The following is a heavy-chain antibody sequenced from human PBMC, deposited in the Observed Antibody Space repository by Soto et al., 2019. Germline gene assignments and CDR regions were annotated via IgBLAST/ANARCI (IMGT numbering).Heavy chain of an antibody. CDR3: TKDGRFDSDGSLYYYYYGMDV. CDR2: ISNDGSNK. Sequence: PGGSLRHSGAASGFTYNDYGRNWVGKAPGKGLEGVAIISNDGSNKYYIESVRGRFTISRDNSKNMLFLQMNSLRVEDTAVYFCTKDGRFDSDGSLYYYYYGMDVWGQGTTVTVSS. CDR1: GFTYNDYG. D-gene: IGHD2-15*01. V-gene: IGHV3-30*18. J-gene: IGHJ6*02.